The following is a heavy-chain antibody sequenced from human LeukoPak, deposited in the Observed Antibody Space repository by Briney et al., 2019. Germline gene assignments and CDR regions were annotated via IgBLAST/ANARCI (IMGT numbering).Heavy chain of an antibody. CDR3: ARDDGVAVAGTWGY. V-gene: IGHV1-18*01. CDR2: ISACNANT. J-gene: IGHJ4*02. CDR1: GYTFSSYG. D-gene: IGHD6-19*01. Sequence: ASVKVSCKTSGYTFSSYGISWVRQAPGQGLEWMGWISACNANTNYAQKFQGRVTMTTDTSTSTAYMELRSLRSDDTAVYYCARDDGVAVAGTWGYWGQGTLVTVSS.